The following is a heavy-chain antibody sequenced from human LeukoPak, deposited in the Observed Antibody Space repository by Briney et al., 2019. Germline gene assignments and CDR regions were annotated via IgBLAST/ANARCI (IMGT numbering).Heavy chain of an antibody. CDR1: GFTVSSNY. J-gene: IGHJ4*02. Sequence: PGGSLRLSCAASGFTVSSNYMSWVRQAPGKGLEWVSVIYSGGSTYYADSVKGRFTISRDNSKNTLYLQMNGLRAEDTAVYYCARATARYELDYWGQGTLVTVSS. V-gene: IGHV3-53*01. CDR3: ARATARYELDY. CDR2: IYSGGST. D-gene: IGHD2-2*01.